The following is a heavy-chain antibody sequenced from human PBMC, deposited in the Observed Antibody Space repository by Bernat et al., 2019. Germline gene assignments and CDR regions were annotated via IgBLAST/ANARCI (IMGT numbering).Heavy chain of an antibody. CDR2: MNAGNGNT. J-gene: IGHJ6*02. Sequence: QVQLVQSGAEVKKPGASLKVSCKASGYTFSNNAMHWVRQAPGQRLEWMGWMNAGNGNTKYSQKFQDRVTITRDTSASTTYMELSSLRSEDTAVYYCAKEERSSWPPYYCCDLDVWGQGTTVTVSS. CDR3: AKEERSSWPPYYCCDLDV. D-gene: IGHD6-13*01. V-gene: IGHV1-3*01. CDR1: GYTFSNNA.